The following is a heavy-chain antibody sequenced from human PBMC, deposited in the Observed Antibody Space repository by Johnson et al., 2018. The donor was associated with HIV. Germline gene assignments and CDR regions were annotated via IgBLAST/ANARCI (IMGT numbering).Heavy chain of an antibody. CDR2: IYSGGST. V-gene: IGHV3-53*01. Sequence: MLLVESGGGLIQPGGSLRLSCAASGFTVSSNYMSWVRQAPGKGLEWVSVIYSGGSTYYADSVKGRFTISRDNSKNTLDLQMNSLRAEDTAVYYCVSSAQWCGWPPDAIDIGGQGTMVTVSA. CDR1: GFTVSSNY. CDR3: VSSAQWCGWPPDAIDI. D-gene: IGHD6-19*01. J-gene: IGHJ3*02.